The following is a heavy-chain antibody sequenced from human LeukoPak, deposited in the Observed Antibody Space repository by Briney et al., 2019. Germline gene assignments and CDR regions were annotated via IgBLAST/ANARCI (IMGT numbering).Heavy chain of an antibody. J-gene: IGHJ4*02. V-gene: IGHV3-30-3*01. Sequence: QTGGSLRLSCAAPGFTFSSYAMHWVRQAPGKGLEWVAVISYDGSNKYYADSVKGRFTISRDNSKNTLYPQMNSLRAEDTAVYYCARASRGYSYGSGYWGQGTLVTVSS. CDR2: ISYDGSNK. CDR3: ARASRGYSYGSGY. D-gene: IGHD5-18*01. CDR1: GFTFSSYA.